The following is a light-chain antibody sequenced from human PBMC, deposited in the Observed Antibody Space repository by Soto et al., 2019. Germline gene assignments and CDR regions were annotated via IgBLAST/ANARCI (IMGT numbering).Light chain of an antibody. CDR1: SSDVGAYIY. CDR2: EVN. J-gene: IGLJ1*01. Sequence: QSVLTQPASVSGSPGQSITISCGGTSSDVGAYIYVSWYQQFPGKAPKLIIYEVNNRPSGVSDRFSGSKSDTTAYLTISGLQAEDEADYLCCSHSGFNTPYVFASGTKVTVL. CDR3: CSHSGFNTPYV. V-gene: IGLV2-14*03.